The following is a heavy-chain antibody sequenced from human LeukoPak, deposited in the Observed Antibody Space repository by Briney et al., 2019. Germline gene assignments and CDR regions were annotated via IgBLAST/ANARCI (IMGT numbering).Heavy chain of an antibody. CDR2: VGISIGNT. J-gene: IGHJ4*02. Sequence: GGSLRLSCAASGFTFSDYSMNWVRQAPGKGLEWLSYVGISIGNTKYADSVKGRFTISGDKAKNSLYLQMNSLRVEDTAVYYCARDTKYAFDNWGQGTLVTVSS. V-gene: IGHV3-48*01. D-gene: IGHD2-2*01. CDR3: ARDTKYAFDN. CDR1: GFTFSDYS.